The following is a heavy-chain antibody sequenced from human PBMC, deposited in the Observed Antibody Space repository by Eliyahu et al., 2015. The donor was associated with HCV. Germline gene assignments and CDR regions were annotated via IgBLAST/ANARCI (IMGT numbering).Heavy chain of an antibody. V-gene: IGHV4-30-2*01. CDR1: GGSISSGGYS. J-gene: IGHJ4*02. CDR3: ARGGDFWSGYDLLDY. CDR2: IYHSGST. D-gene: IGHD3-3*01. Sequence: QLQLQESGSGLVKPSQTLSLTCAVSGGSISSGGYSWSWIRQPPGKGLEWIGYIYHSGSTYYNPSLKSRVTISADSSTNHFFPQLSSVTAADTAVYYCARGGDFWSGYDLLDYWGQGTLVTVSS.